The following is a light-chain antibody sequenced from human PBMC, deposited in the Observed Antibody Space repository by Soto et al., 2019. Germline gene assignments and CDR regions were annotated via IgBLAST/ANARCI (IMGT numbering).Light chain of an antibody. CDR2: VAS. Sequence: IQLTQSPSSLSASLGDRVTITCRASQGIRSYLAWYQQKPGRAPTLLIYVASTLQSGVPSRFSGSGSETEFTLSISSLQPEDFATYFCQQIYSAPLTFGGRTKVDIK. J-gene: IGKJ4*01. CDR3: QQIYSAPLT. CDR1: QGIRSY. V-gene: IGKV1-9*01.